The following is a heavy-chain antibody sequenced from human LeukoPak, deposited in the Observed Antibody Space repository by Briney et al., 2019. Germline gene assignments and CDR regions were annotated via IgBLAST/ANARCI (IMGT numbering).Heavy chain of an antibody. Sequence: QPGGSLRLSCATSGLTVSMNYMTWARQAPGKGLEWVSVIYNSGATKYADSVRDRFIISRDNSENTLYLQMNSLRAEDTAVYYCASWEYYYDSSGYQSADYWGQGTLVTVSS. V-gene: IGHV3-66*01. CDR2: IYNSGAT. CDR3: ASWEYYYDSSGYQSADY. J-gene: IGHJ4*02. CDR1: GLTVSMNY. D-gene: IGHD3-22*01.